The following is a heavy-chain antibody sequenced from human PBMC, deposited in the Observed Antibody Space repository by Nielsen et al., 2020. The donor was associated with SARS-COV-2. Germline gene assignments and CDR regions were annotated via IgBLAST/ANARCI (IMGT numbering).Heavy chain of an antibody. CDR2: ISYSGST. CDR1: GGSISSGDYY. D-gene: IGHD3-16*01. J-gene: IGHJ4*02. CDR3: ARGGSYLDY. Sequence: SETLSLTCTVSGGSISSGDYYWTWIRQPPGMGLEYIGYISYSGSTYYDPSLKSRVTISVDTSKNQFSLKLTSVTAADTAVYYCARGGSYLDYWGQGTLVTVSS. V-gene: IGHV4-30-4*01.